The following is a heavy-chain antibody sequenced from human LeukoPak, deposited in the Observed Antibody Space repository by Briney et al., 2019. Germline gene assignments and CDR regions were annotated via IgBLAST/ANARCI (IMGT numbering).Heavy chain of an antibody. CDR2: INPSGGST. D-gene: IGHD3-3*01. CDR1: GYTFTSYY. Sequence: ASVKVSCKASGYTFTSYYMHWVRRAPGQGLEWMGIINPSGGSTSYAQKFQGRVTMTRDTSTSTVYMELSSLRSEDTAVYYCARDLRITIFGVVIILGYWGQGTLVTVSS. V-gene: IGHV1-46*01. J-gene: IGHJ4*02. CDR3: ARDLRITIFGVVIILGY.